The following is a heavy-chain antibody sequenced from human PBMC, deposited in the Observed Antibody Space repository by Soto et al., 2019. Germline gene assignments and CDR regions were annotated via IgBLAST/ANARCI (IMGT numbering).Heavy chain of an antibody. CDR3: ARLGGFAYGTFDY. CDR1: GGSISSSRYY. Sequence: SETLSLTCTVSGGSISSSRYYWGWVRQPPGKGLEWIATIYSSGSTHYNPYLKSRVTISAEASKNHFFLNVSSVTAADTAVYYCARLGGFAYGTFDYWGQGILVTVSS. J-gene: IGHJ4*02. V-gene: IGHV4-39*02. D-gene: IGHD3-10*01. CDR2: IYSSGST.